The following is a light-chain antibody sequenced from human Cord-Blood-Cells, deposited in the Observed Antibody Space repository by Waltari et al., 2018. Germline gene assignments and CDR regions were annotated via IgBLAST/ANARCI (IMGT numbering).Light chain of an antibody. CDR3: CSYAGPWV. V-gene: IGLV2-23*02. Sequence: QSALTQPASVSGSPGQSITISCTGTSSDVGSYNLVSWYQQHPGKAPKLMIYGVSKRPSGVSNRVSGSKSGNTASLTISGLQAEDEADYYGCSYAGPWVVGGGTKLTVL. J-gene: IGLJ3*02. CDR2: GVS. CDR1: SSDVGSYNL.